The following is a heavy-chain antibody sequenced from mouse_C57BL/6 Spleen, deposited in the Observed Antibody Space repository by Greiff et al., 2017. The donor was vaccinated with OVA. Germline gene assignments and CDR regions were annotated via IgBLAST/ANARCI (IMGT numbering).Heavy chain of an antibody. CDR2: ISNGGGST. D-gene: IGHD2-1*01. Sequence: EVKLMESGGGLVQPGGSLKLSCAASGFTFSDYYMYWVRQTPEKRLEWVAYISNGGGSTYYPDTVKGRFTISRDNAKNTLYLQMSRLKSEDTAMYYCAICYGNYLYYAMDYWGQGTSVTVSS. V-gene: IGHV5-12*01. CDR1: GFTFSDYY. CDR3: AICYGNYLYYAMDY. J-gene: IGHJ4*01.